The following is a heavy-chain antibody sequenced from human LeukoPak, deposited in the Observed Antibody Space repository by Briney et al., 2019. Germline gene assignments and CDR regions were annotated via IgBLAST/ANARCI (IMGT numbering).Heavy chain of an antibody. Sequence: PGGSLRLSCAASGFTFSSHAVSWVRQPPGKGLEWVSSVSGGGGTTYYADSVKGRFTISRDNAKNSVYVQMNDLRVEDTAVYYCAAGDTFDIWGQGTLVTVSS. CDR1: GFTFSSHA. CDR2: VSGGGGTT. J-gene: IGHJ3*02. V-gene: IGHV3-23*01. CDR3: AAGDTFDI. D-gene: IGHD3-16*01.